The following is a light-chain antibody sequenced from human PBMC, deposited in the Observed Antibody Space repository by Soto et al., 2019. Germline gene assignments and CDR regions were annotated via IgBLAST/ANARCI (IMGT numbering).Light chain of an antibody. CDR3: SSYSISTAYL. J-gene: IGLJ1*01. CDR1: SSDVGGYDY. CDR2: EVN. Sequence: TQPASVSGSPGQSITISCTGTSSDVGGYDYVSWYQLHPGKAPKLMVFEVNNRPSGVSYRFSGSKSGNAASLTISGLQAEDEADYFCSSYSISTAYLFGTGTKVTGL. V-gene: IGLV2-14*01.